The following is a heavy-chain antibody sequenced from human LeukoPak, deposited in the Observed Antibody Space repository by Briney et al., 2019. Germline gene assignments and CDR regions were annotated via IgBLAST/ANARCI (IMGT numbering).Heavy chain of an antibody. J-gene: IGHJ4*02. V-gene: IGHV3-7*03. CDR3: ARDQTTVGLDF. D-gene: IGHD4-23*01. CDR1: GFTFSSHW. Sequence: PGGYLRLSCGASGFTFSSHWMSWVRPVPGKGREWVANIKQDGSEKYYVDSVEGRFTISRDNAKNSLYLQMNSLRAEDTAVYFCARDQTTVGLDFWGQGTLVSVSS. CDR2: IKQDGSEK.